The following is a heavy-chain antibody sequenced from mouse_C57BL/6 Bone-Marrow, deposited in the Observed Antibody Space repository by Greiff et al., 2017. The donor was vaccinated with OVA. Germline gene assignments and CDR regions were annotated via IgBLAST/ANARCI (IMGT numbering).Heavy chain of an antibody. D-gene: IGHD2-4*01. CDR3: ARPYDYDGFAY. CDR1: GYAFSSYW. J-gene: IGHJ3*01. CDR2: IYPGDGDT. V-gene: IGHV1-80*01. Sequence: QVHVKQSGAELVKPGASAKISCKASGYAFSSYWMNWVKQRPGKGLEWIGQIYPGDGDTNYNGKFKGKATLTADKSSSTAYMQLSSLTSEDSAVYFCARPYDYDGFAYWGQGTLVTVSA.